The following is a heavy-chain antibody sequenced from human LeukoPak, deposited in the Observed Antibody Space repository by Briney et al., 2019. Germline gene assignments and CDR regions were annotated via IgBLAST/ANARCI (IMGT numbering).Heavy chain of an antibody. D-gene: IGHD1/OR15-1a*01. CDR1: GFTFNIYP. Sequence: AASLRLSCVASGFTFNIYPMSWVRQPPGKGLEWVSAISGGGETTLYADSVEGRFTISRDNSRNTLFLQMSSLRAEDTAVYFCAGKSPTTTRQHAFDIWGRGTMVTVS. V-gene: IGHV3-23*01. CDR3: AGKSPTTTRQHAFDI. J-gene: IGHJ3*02. CDR2: ISGGGETT.